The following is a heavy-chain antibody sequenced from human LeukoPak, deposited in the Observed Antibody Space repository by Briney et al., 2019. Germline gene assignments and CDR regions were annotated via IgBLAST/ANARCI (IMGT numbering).Heavy chain of an antibody. CDR3: AREGPGWFGELLKLYYYYYMDV. V-gene: IGHV3-21*01. CDR1: GFTFGDYA. CDR2: ISSSSSYI. Sequence: GGSLRLSCTASGFTFGDYAMSWVRQAPGKGLEWVSSISSSSSYIFYGDSVKGRFTISRDNAKNSLYLQMNSLRAEDTAVYYSAREGPGWFGELLKLYYYYYMDVWGKGTTVTVSS. D-gene: IGHD3-10*01. J-gene: IGHJ6*03.